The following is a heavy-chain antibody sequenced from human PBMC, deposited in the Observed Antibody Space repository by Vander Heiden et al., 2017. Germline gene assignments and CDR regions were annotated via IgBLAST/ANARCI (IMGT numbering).Heavy chain of an antibody. Sequence: QLQLPESGTGLVKPSETLSLTCTVYDGSISSGSYYWGWIGSISYTGSTYYNPSLKSRVTISVDTSKNQLSLKLSSVTAADTVVYYCARRLGFGGYYYYYGMDVWGQGTTVTVSS. D-gene: IGHD3-10*01. CDR2: ISYTGST. CDR3: ARRLGFGGYYYYYGMDV. V-gene: IGHV4-39*01. J-gene: IGHJ6*02. CDR1: DGSISSGSYY.